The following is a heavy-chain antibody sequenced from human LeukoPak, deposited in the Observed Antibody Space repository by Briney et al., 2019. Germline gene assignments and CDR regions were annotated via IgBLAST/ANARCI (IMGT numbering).Heavy chain of an antibody. J-gene: IGHJ3*02. V-gene: IGHV3-23*01. CDR3: ARGRDDYGDPDAFDM. D-gene: IGHD4-17*01. Sequence: PGGSLRLSCAASGFTFGSYAMNWVRQAPGKGLEWVSTISGSGGSTYYADSVKGRFTISRDNSKNTLYMQMNSLRADDTAVYYCARGRDDYGDPDAFDMWGQGTMVTVSS. CDR2: ISGSGGST. CDR1: GFTFGSYA.